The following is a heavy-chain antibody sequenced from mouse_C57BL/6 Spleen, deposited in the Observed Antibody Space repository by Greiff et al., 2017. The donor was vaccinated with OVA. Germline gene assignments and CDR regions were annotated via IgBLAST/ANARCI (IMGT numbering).Heavy chain of an antibody. J-gene: IGHJ2*01. CDR3: ARRYYYGSSPVDY. V-gene: IGHV1-69*01. CDR2: IDPSDSYT. D-gene: IGHD1-1*01. CDR1: GYTFTSYW. Sequence: VKLQQPGAELVKPGASVKLSCKASGYTFTSYWMHWVKQRPGQGLEWIGAIDPSDSYTNYNQKFKGKSTLTVDKSSSTAYMQLSSLTSEDSAVYYCARRYYYGSSPVDYWGQGTTLTVSS.